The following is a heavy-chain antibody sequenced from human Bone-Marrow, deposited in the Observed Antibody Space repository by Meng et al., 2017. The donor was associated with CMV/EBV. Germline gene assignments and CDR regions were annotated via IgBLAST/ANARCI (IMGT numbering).Heavy chain of an antibody. Sequence: ASVKVSCNASGYTFTSYDINWVRQATGQGLEWMGWMNPNSGNTGYAQKFQGRVTMTRNTSISTAYMELSSLRSEDTAVYYCARGATRFLEWLLSMGDAFDIWGPGTMVTVSS. CDR1: GYTFTSYD. J-gene: IGHJ3*02. CDR2: MNPNSGNT. D-gene: IGHD3-3*01. V-gene: IGHV1-8*01. CDR3: ARGATRFLEWLLSMGDAFDI.